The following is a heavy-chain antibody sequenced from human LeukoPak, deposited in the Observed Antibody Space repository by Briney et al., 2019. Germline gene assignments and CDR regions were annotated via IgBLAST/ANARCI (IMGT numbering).Heavy chain of an antibody. V-gene: IGHV3-7*04. CDR2: IKQDGTEK. CDR1: GFTFSSYW. J-gene: IGHJ4*02. CDR3: ARGVGATHFDY. Sequence: GGSLRLSCAASGFTFSSYWMSWVGQAPGKGLEWVAIIKQDGTEKYYVDSVKGRFTISRDNAKNSLYLQMNSLRAEDTAVYYCARGVGATHFDYWGQGTLVTVSS. D-gene: IGHD1-26*01.